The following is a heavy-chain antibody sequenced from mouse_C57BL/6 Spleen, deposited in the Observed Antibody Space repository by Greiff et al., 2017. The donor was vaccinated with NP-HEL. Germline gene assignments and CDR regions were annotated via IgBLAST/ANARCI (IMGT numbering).Heavy chain of an antibody. CDR2: IYPGDGDT. V-gene: IGHV1-82*01. Sequence: VQLKQSGPELVKPGASVKISCKASGYAFSSSWMNWVKQRPGKGLEWIGRIYPGDGDTNYNGKFKGKATLTADKSSSTAYMQLSSLTSEDSAVYFCARSRGNCDYYAMDYWGQGTSVTVSS. D-gene: IGHD2-1*01. CDR1: GYAFSSSW. CDR3: ARSRGNCDYYAMDY. J-gene: IGHJ4*01.